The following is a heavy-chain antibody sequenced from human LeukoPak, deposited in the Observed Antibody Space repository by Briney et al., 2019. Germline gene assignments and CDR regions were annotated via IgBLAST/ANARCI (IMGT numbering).Heavy chain of an antibody. CDR1: GGSFSGYC. CDR2: INHSGST. J-gene: IGHJ4*02. D-gene: IGHD2-15*01. V-gene: IGHV4-34*01. CDR3: ARGVYCSGGSCYLPFDY. Sequence: SETLSLTCAVYGGSFSGYCWSWIRQPPGKGREWIGEINHSGSTNYNPSLMSRVTISVNTSKNQFSLKLSSVTAADTAVYYCARGVYCSGGSCYLPFDYWGQGTLVTVSS.